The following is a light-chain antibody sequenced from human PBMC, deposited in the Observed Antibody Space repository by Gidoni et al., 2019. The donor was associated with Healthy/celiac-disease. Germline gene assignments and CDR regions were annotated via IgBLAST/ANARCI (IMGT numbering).Light chain of an antibody. CDR3: QQYNNWTPMYT. V-gene: IGKV3-15*01. Sequence: EIVMTQSPATLSVSPGERATLSCRASQRLSSNLAWYQQQPGQATRLLIYSASTRATGIPARFSGSGSGTESTLTISSLQSEDVAVYYCQQYNNWTPMYTFGQGTKLEIK. CDR2: SAS. J-gene: IGKJ2*01. CDR1: QRLSSN.